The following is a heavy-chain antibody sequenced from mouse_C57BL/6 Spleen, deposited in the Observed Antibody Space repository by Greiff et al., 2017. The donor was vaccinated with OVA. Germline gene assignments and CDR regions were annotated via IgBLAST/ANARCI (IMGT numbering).Heavy chain of an antibody. V-gene: IGHV1-26*01. CDR3: ARGSWDGYYFDY. Sequence: VQLQQSGPELVKPGASVKISCKASGYTFTDYYMNWVKQSHGKSLAWIGDINPNNGGTSYNQKFKGKATLTVDKSSSTAYMELRSLTSEDSAVYYCARGSWDGYYFDYWGQGTTLTVSS. CDR2: INPNNGGT. CDR1: GYTFTDYY. J-gene: IGHJ2*01. D-gene: IGHD4-1*01.